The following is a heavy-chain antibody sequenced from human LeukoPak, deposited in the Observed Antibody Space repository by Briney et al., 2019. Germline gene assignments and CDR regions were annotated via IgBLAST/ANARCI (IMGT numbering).Heavy chain of an antibody. J-gene: IGHJ1*01. CDR3: ARDYYDSSGYAEYFQH. CDR1: GYTFTNYG. Sequence: ASVKVSCKASGYTFTNYGISWGRQAPGQGLEWMGWISAYNGNTNYAQKLQGRVTMTTDTSTSTAYMELRSLRSDDTAVYYCARDYYDSSGYAEYFQHWGQGTLVTVSS. D-gene: IGHD3-22*01. V-gene: IGHV1-18*01. CDR2: ISAYNGNT.